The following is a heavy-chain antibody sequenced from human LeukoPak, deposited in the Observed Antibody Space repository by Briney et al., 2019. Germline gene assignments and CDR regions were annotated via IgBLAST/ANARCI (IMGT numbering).Heavy chain of an antibody. J-gene: IGHJ4*02. CDR1: AVSMSSYY. CDR3: AAAPPVKGQQLVFKY. CDR2: LFTSGST. D-gene: IGHD6-13*01. V-gene: IGHV4-4*07. Sequence: SETLSLTCSVSAVSMSSYYWSWIRQPAGKGLECIGRLFTSGSTNYNPALKGRVTMSVDMSKMQFSLKLTSVTAADTALYYCAAAPPVKGQQLVFKYRGQGILVTVSS.